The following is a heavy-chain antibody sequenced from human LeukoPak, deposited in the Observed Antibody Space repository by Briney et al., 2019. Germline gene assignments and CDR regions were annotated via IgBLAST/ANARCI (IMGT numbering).Heavy chain of an antibody. J-gene: IGHJ4*02. CDR1: GGSISSYY. CDR2: IYHSGST. CDR3: ARGYNWNFDY. V-gene: IGHV4-59*12. Sequence: ASETLSLTCTVSGGSISSYYWSWIRQPPGKGLEWIGYIYHSGSTYYNPSLKSRVTISVDRSKNQFSLKLSSVTAADTAVYYCARGYNWNFDYWGQGTLVTVSS. D-gene: IGHD1-20*01.